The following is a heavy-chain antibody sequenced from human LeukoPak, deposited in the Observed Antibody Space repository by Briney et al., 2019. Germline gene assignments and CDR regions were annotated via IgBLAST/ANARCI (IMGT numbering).Heavy chain of an antibody. CDR3: ARAIGQYTYYYDSSGSEYLQH. CDR1: GGSISSGGYY. Sequence: SETLSLTCTVSGGSISSGGYYWSWIRQHPGKGLEWIGYIYYSGSTYYNPSLKSRVTISVDTSKNQFSLKLSSVTAADTAVYYCARAIGQYTYYYDSSGSEYLQHWGQGTLVTVSS. V-gene: IGHV4-31*03. D-gene: IGHD3-22*01. J-gene: IGHJ1*01. CDR2: IYYSGST.